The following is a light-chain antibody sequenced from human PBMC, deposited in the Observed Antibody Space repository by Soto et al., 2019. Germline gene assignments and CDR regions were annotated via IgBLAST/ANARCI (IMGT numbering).Light chain of an antibody. CDR1: TSDVGTYDY. V-gene: IGLV2-14*01. Sequence: QSALTQPASVSGSPGQSITISCTGTTSDVGTYDYVSWYQHQPGKAPKVMIYEVSNRPSGVSDRFSGSKSGNTASLTISGLQAEDEADYYCAAWDDTLNALLFGGGTKLTVL. CDR2: EVS. CDR3: AAWDDTLNALL. J-gene: IGLJ2*01.